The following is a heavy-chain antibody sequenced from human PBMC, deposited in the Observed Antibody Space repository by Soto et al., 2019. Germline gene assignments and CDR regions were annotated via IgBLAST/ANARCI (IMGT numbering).Heavy chain of an antibody. CDR2: IYYSGST. CDR1: GGSISSGGYY. D-gene: IGHD4-17*01. Sequence: SETLSLPCTVSGGSISSGGYYWSWIRQHPGKGLEWIGYIYYSGSTYYNPSLKNRVTISVDTSKNQFSLKLSSVTAADTAEYYRARVDYGDVYYYYGMDVWGQGTTVTVSS. J-gene: IGHJ6*02. CDR3: ARVDYGDVYYYYGMDV. V-gene: IGHV4-31*03.